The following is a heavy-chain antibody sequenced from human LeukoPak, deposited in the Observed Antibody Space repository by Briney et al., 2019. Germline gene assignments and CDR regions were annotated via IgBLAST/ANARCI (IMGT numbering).Heavy chain of an antibody. CDR2: INPNSGGT. Sequence: ASVKVSCKASGYTFTGYYMHWVRQSPGQGLEWMGWINPNSGGTNYAQEFQGRVTMTRDTSIGTAYMELSRLRSDDTAVYYCARDYYGSGSYSYFDYWGQGTLVTVSS. J-gene: IGHJ4*02. V-gene: IGHV1-2*02. D-gene: IGHD3-10*01. CDR1: GYTFTGYY. CDR3: ARDYYGSGSYSYFDY.